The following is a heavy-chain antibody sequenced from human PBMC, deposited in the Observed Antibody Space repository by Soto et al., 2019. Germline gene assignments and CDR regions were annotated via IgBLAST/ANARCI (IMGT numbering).Heavy chain of an antibody. J-gene: IGHJ5*02. Sequence: SETLSLACTVSGVSVNSGDCYWNWILQPPGKGLEWIVEINHTGGTHYNPSLKSRVTMSVDTSKNQLSLRLSSVTAADTAIYYCANRITVFRLLIPPFDPWGQGTQVTVSS. CDR1: GVSVNSGDCY. V-gene: IGHV4-61*08. CDR3: ANRITVFRLLIPPFDP. CDR2: INHTGGT. D-gene: IGHD3-3*01.